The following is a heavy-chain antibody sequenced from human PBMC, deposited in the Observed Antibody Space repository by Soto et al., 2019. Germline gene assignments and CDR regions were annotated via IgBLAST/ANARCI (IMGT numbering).Heavy chain of an antibody. Sequence: PSETLCLTCTVAGGSVSSGSYYCSWIRQPPGKGLEWIGYIYYSGSTNYNPSLKSRVTISVDTSKNQFSLKLSSVTAADTAVYYCARVDSSGWYDFDYWGQGTLVTVSS. CDR1: GGSVSSGSYY. V-gene: IGHV4-61*01. CDR3: ARVDSSGWYDFDY. CDR2: IYYSGST. J-gene: IGHJ4*02. D-gene: IGHD6-19*01.